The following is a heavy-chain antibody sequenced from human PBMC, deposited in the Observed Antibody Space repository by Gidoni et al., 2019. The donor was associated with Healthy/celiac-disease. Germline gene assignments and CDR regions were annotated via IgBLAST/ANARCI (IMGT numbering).Heavy chain of an antibody. CDR1: GGSISSYY. V-gene: IGHV4-59*01. CDR2: IYYSGST. J-gene: IGHJ4*02. Sequence: QVQLQESGPGLVKPSETLSLTCTVSGGSISSYYWSWIRQPPGKGLEWIGYIYYSGSTNYNPSLKSRVTISVDTSKNQFSLKLSSVTAADTAVYYCARGEWELPHWGQGTLVTVSS. D-gene: IGHD1-26*01. CDR3: ARGEWELPH.